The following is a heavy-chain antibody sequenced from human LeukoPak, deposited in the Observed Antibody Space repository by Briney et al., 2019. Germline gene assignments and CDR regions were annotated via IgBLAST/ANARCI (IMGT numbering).Heavy chain of an antibody. CDR2: IDPSDSYT. V-gene: IGHV5-10-1*01. J-gene: IGHJ3*02. CDR3: ARSRGGIVVVPAAMKWAFDI. CDR1: GYSFTSYW. D-gene: IGHD2-2*01. Sequence: GESLKISCKGSGYSFTSYWISWVRQMPGKDLEWMGRIDPSDSYTNYSPSFQGHVTISADKSISTAYLQWSSLKASDTAMYYCARSRGGIVVVPAAMKWAFDIWGQGTMVTVSS.